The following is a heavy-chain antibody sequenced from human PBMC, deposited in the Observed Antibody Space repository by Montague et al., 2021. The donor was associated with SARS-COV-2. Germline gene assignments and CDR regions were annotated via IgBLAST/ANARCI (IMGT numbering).Heavy chain of an antibody. V-gene: IGHV4-59*09. Sequence: SGTATYNASLRSRLTISVDTSTNQFSLKVTSVTTADTATYYCARGEVAGPFDYWGRGTLVTVSS. CDR3: ARGEVAGPFDY. J-gene: IGHJ4*02. D-gene: IGHD6-19*01. CDR2: SGTA.